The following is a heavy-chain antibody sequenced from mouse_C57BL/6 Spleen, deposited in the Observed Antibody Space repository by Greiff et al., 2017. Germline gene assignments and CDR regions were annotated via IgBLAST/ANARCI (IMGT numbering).Heavy chain of an antibody. Sequence: QVQLQQPGAELVKPGASVKVSCKASGYTFTSYWMHWVKQRPGQGLEWIGRIHPSDSDTNYTQKFKGKATLTVDKSSSTAYMQLSSLTSEDSAVYYCAIESPTVVAEGYYFDYWGQGTTLTVSS. D-gene: IGHD1-1*01. CDR1: GYTFTSYW. CDR3: AIESPTVVAEGYYFDY. J-gene: IGHJ2*01. CDR2: IHPSDSDT. V-gene: IGHV1-74*01.